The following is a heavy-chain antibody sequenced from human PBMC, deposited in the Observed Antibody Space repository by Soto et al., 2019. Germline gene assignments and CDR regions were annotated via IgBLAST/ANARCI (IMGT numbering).Heavy chain of an antibody. CDR2: IYYSGST. D-gene: IGHD6-19*01. Sequence: SETLSLTCTVSGGSISSYYWSWIRQPPGKGLEWIGYIYYSGSTNYNPSLKSRVTISVDTSKNQFSLKLSSVTAADTAVYYCARGPYSSGWQKLWGQGTLVTVSS. CDR3: ARGPYSSGWQKL. J-gene: IGHJ4*02. CDR1: GGSISSYY. V-gene: IGHV4-59*01.